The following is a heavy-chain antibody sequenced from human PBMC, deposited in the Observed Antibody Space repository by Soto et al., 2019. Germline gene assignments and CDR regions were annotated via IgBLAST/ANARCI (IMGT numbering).Heavy chain of an antibody. V-gene: IGHV1-69*08. D-gene: IGHD2-2*01. CDR1: GGTFSSYT. CDR2: IIPILGIA. Sequence: QVQLVQSGAEVKKPGSSVKVSCKASGGTFSSYTISWVRQAPGQGLEWMGRIIPILGIANYAQKFQGRVTITADKSTSTAYMELSSLRSEDTAVYYCARDRYCSSTSCHDSCPEAFDPWGQGTLVTVSS. J-gene: IGHJ5*02. CDR3: ARDRYCSSTSCHDSCPEAFDP.